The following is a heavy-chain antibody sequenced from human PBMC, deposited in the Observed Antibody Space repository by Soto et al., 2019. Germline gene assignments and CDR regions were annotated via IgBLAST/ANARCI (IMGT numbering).Heavy chain of an antibody. Sequence: ASVKVSCKASGYTFTSYGISWVRQAPGHGLEWMGWISAYNGNTNYAQKLQGRVTMTTDTSTSTAYMELRSLRSDDTAVYYCAIASYGMWFELWGQGTLVTVFS. CDR1: GYTFTSYG. V-gene: IGHV1-18*01. CDR3: AIASYGMWFEL. D-gene: IGHD4-17*01. CDR2: ISAYNGNT. J-gene: IGHJ5*01.